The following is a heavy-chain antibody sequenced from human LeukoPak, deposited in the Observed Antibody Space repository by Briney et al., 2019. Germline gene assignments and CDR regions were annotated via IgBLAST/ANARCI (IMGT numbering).Heavy chain of an antibody. Sequence: ASVKVSCKASGYTFTGYYMHWVRQAPGQGLEWMGWINPNSGGTNYAQKFQGRVTMTGDTSISTAYMELSRLRSDDTAVYYCARSDQYYDFWSGYYNTYNWFDPWGQGTLVTVSS. J-gene: IGHJ5*02. D-gene: IGHD3-3*01. V-gene: IGHV1-2*02. CDR1: GYTFTGYY. CDR2: INPNSGGT. CDR3: ARSDQYYDFWSGYYNTYNWFDP.